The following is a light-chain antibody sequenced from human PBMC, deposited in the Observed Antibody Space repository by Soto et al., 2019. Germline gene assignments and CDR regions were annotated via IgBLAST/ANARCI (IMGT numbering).Light chain of an antibody. V-gene: IGLV1-44*01. CDR1: RSNIGSNT. CDR2: SNN. CDR3: AAWDDSLNGSYV. J-gene: IGLJ1*01. Sequence: QSALTQPPSTSGTPGQRGTISCSGSRSNIGSNTVTWYQQLPGTAPKLLIYSNNQRPSGVPDRFSGSKSGTSASLAISGLQSEDEADYYCAAWDDSLNGSYVFGTGTKVTVL.